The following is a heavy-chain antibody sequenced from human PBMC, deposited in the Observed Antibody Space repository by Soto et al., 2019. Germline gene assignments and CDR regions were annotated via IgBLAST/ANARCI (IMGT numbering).Heavy chain of an antibody. V-gene: IGHV3-33*01. CDR3: ARDQIPHSLRFLPQEWGGAFDI. CDR1: GFTFSSYG. D-gene: IGHD3-3*01. J-gene: IGHJ3*02. CDR2: IWYDGSNK. Sequence: GGSLRLSCAASGFTFSSYGMHWVRQAPGKGLEWVAVIWYDGSNKFYADSVKGRFTISRDNSKNTLYLQMNSLRAEDTAVYYCARDQIPHSLRFLPQEWGGAFDIWGQGTMVTVSS.